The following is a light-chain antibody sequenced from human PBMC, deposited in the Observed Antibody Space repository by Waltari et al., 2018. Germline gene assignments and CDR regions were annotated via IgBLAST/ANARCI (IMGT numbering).Light chain of an antibody. J-gene: IGLJ3*02. Sequence: QTVVTQAPSLSVSPGETVTLTCALSSRSLSSTSYPTWYQQIPGQAPRTLVYKKNIRSSGVPDRFSGSVLGNKAALTITGAQADDESDYYCVIYMGSGIWVFGGGTKLTVL. V-gene: IGLV8-61*01. CDR2: KKN. CDR3: VIYMGSGIWV. CDR1: SRSLSSTSY.